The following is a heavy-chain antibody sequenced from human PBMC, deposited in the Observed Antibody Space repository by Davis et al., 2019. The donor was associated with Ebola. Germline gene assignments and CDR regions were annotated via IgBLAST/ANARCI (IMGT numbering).Heavy chain of an antibody. V-gene: IGHV4-39*01. Sequence: SETLSLTCTVSGGSIISSSSYWGWIRQPPRKGLEWIGSIYYSGITYYNPSLKSRFTISVDTSKNQFSLKLRSVTAADTAVYYCARGRVAFDPWGQGTLVTVSS. CDR1: GGSIISSSSY. CDR2: IYYSGIT. CDR3: ARGRVAFDP. J-gene: IGHJ5*02.